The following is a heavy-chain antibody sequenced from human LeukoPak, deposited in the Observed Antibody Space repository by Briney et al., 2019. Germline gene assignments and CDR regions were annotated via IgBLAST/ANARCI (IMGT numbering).Heavy chain of an antibody. CDR1: GYTFTSYG. CDR3: ARGEDYGAHMLNY. Sequence: ASVKVSCKASGYTFTSYGITWVRQAPGQGLEWMAWISAPNGNTNYAQKLQGRVTLTTDTSTSTAYMELRSLRSDDAAVYYCARGEDYGAHMLNYWGQGTLVTVSS. J-gene: IGHJ4*02. CDR2: ISAPNGNT. V-gene: IGHV1-18*01. D-gene: IGHD4-17*01.